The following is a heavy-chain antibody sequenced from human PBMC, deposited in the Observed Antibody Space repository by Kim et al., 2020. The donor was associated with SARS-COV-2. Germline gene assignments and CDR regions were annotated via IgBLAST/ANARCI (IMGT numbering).Heavy chain of an antibody. D-gene: IGHD4-17*01. CDR1: GFTFSSYS. V-gene: IGHV3-21*01. CDR3: ASTRWRDYGDYTFDY. CDR2: ISSSSSYI. Sequence: GGSLRLSCAASGFTFSSYSMNWVRQAPGKGLEWVSSISSSSSYIYYADSVKGRFTISRDNAKNSLYLQMNSLRAEDTAVYYCASTRWRDYGDYTFDYWGQGTLGSISS. J-gene: IGHJ4*02.